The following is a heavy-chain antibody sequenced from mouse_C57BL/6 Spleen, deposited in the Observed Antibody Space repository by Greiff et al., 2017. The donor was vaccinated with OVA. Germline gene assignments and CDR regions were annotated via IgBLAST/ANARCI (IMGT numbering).Heavy chain of an antibody. J-gene: IGHJ4*01. V-gene: IGHV1-69*01. CDR1: GYTFTSYW. D-gene: IGHD3-2*02. CDR3: ARRGYEDYAMDY. Sequence: VQLQQPGAELVMPGASVKLSCEASGYTFTSYWMHWVKQRPGQGLEWIGEIDPSDSYTNYNQKFKGKSTLTVDKSSSTAYMQLSSLTSEDSAVYYCARRGYEDYAMDYWGQGTSVTVSS. CDR2: IDPSDSYT.